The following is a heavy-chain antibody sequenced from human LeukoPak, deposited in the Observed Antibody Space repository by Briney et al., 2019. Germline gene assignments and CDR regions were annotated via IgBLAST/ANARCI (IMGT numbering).Heavy chain of an antibody. Sequence: GGSLRLSCAASGFTFSSFAMTWVRQAPGKGLEWVSGFDGNGPNTYYADSVKGRWTISRDNSRNTLYLEMNSPRPEDTAIYYCAKPRTTGLGWAQFDYWGQGSLVTVSS. CDR1: GFTFSSFA. J-gene: IGHJ4*02. V-gene: IGHV3-23*01. CDR2: FDGNGPNT. CDR3: AKPRTTGLGWAQFDY. D-gene: IGHD2-8*02.